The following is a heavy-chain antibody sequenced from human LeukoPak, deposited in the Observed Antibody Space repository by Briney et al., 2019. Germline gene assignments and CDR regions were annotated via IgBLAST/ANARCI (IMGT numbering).Heavy chain of an antibody. D-gene: IGHD3-10*01. CDR1: GFIFSSYW. CDR3: AGDSLHYYGSGSSDY. CDR2: MKQDGSEK. J-gene: IGHJ4*02. V-gene: IGHV3-7*01. Sequence: PGGSLRLSCAASGFIFSSYWMNWVRQAPGKGLEWVANMKQDGSEKYYVDSVKGRFTISRDNAKNSLYLQMNSLRAEDTAAYYCAGDSLHYYGSGSSDYWGQGTLVTVSS.